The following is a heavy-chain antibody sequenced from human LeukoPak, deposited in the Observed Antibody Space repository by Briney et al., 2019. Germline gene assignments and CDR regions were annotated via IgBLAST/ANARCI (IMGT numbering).Heavy chain of an antibody. CDR1: VASISAYY. J-gene: IGHJ3*02. Sequence: SETLSLTCSVTVASISAYYWSWIRQPPGKGLEGIGYMYYSGSTSHNPSLKSRVTISVETSKNQYSLKLSSVAGADTVVYYCARDFYYDSSGYYDALDIWGQGTMVTVSS. CDR2: MYYSGST. CDR3: ARDFYYDSSGYYDALDI. V-gene: IGHV4-59*01. D-gene: IGHD3-22*01.